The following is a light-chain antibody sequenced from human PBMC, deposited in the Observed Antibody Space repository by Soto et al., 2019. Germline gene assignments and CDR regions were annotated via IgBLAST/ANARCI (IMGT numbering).Light chain of an antibody. Sequence: IRMTRWPSSLSASAVDRVTITCRASQGISSYLAWYQQKPGKAPKLLIYAASTLQSGVPSRFSGSGSGTDFTLTISCLQSEDFATYYCQQYYSYPLTFGGGTKVDIK. CDR3: QQYYSYPLT. J-gene: IGKJ4*01. CDR2: AAS. V-gene: IGKV1-8*01. CDR1: QGISSY.